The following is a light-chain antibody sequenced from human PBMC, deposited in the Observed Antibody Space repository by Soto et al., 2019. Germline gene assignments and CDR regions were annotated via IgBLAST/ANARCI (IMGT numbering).Light chain of an antibody. Sequence: ETVMTQSPATLSLSPGESATLSCRASRSLDSGQLAWYQQKVGRAPRLLIHDAFIRATGIPDRFSGSGSGTDFTLTIARLEPEDFAVYYCQQYGGSPRTFGQGTRLEIK. CDR3: QQYGGSPRT. J-gene: IGKJ5*01. CDR1: RSLDSGQ. CDR2: DAF. V-gene: IGKV3-20*01.